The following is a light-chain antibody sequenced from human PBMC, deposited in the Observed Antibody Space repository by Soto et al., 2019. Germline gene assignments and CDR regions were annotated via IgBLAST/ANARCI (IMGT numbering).Light chain of an antibody. CDR1: SGHSSYA. V-gene: IGLV4-69*01. J-gene: IGLJ2*01. Sequence: QPVLTQSPSASASLGASVKLTCTLSSGHSSYAIAWHQQQPAKGPRYLMKLNSDGSHSKGDGIPDRFSGSSSGAERYLTISILQSEDDADYYCQTWGTGMVFGGGTKLTVL. CDR3: QTWGTGMV. CDR2: LNSDGSH.